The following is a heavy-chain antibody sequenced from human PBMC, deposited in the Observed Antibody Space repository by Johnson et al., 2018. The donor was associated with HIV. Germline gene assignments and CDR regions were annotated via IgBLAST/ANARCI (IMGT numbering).Heavy chain of an antibody. J-gene: IGHJ3*01. CDR1: GFTFSSYD. V-gene: IGHV3-30*02. CDR2: IRYDGSNK. CDR3: AKDDTGYSSSFDAFDV. Sequence: QMLLVESGGGLVQPGGSLRLSCAASGFTFSSYDMHWVRQAPGKGLEWVAFIRYDGSNKYYADSVKGRFTISRDNSKNTLYLQMNSLRAEDTAVYYCAKDDTGYSSSFDAFDVCGQGTMVTVSS. D-gene: IGHD6-13*01.